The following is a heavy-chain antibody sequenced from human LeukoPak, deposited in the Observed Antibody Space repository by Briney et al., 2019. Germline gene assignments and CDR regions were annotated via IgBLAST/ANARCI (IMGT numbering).Heavy chain of an antibody. CDR1: GFSFKDYA. Sequence: GGSLRLSCAASGFSFKDYAMSWVRQAPEKGLEWVSGLGGNGATGYYAGSVKGRFTISRDNSKNTVFLQMNSLTAEDTAVYYCVRVDHRPESPEFDCWGQGTLVTVSS. CDR2: LGGNGATG. J-gene: IGHJ4*02. CDR3: VRVDHRPESPEFDC. V-gene: IGHV3-23*01. D-gene: IGHD6-6*01.